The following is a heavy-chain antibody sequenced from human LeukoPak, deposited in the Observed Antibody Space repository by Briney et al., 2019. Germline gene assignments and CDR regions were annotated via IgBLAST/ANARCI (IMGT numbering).Heavy chain of an antibody. D-gene: IGHD3-10*01. Sequence: SETLSLTCTVSGGSINDASWNWIRKPPGQGLEWIGYIYHSGGTNYNPSLKSRVTISLDTSNNQFSLKLSSVTAADTAVYYCARVGTYYRSLDSWGQGTLVTVSS. CDR3: ARVGTYYRSLDS. V-gene: IGHV4-59*01. CDR2: IYHSGGT. CDR1: GGSINDAS. J-gene: IGHJ4*02.